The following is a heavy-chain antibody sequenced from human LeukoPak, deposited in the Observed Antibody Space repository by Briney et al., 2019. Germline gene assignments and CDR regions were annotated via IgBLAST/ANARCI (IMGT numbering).Heavy chain of an antibody. CDR3: ARTESSSWYFYGMDV. D-gene: IGHD6-13*01. Sequence: SETLSLTCAVYGGSFSGYYWSWIRQPPGPGLEWIGEINHSGSTNYNPSLKSRVTISVDTSKNQFSLKLSSVTAADTAVYYCARTESSSWYFYGMDVWGQGTTVTVSS. V-gene: IGHV4-34*01. CDR2: INHSGST. J-gene: IGHJ6*02. CDR1: GGSFSGYY.